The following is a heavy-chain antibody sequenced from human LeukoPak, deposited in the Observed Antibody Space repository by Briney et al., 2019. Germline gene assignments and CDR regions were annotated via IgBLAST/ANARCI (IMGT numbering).Heavy chain of an antibody. V-gene: IGHV3-21*01. Sequence: QPGRSLRLSCAASGFTFSSYSMNWVRQAPGKGLEWVSSISSSSSYIYYADSVKGRFTISRDNAKNSLYLQMNSLRAEDTAVYYCARISAVAAYFDYWGQGTLVTVSS. D-gene: IGHD6-19*01. CDR1: GFTFSSYS. CDR3: ARISAVAAYFDY. CDR2: ISSSSSYI. J-gene: IGHJ4*02.